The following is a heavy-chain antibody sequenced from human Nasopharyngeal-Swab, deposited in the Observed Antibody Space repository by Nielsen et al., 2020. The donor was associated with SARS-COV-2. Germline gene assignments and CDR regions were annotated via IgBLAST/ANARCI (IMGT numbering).Heavy chain of an antibody. CDR1: GFTFSSYD. J-gene: IGHJ4*02. CDR2: IGTAGDT. D-gene: IGHD3-9*01. V-gene: IGHV3-13*01. CDR3: ARGESYYDILTGYYTFDY. Sequence: GESLKISCAASGFTFSSYDMHWVRQATGKGLEWVSAIGTAGDTYYPGSVKGRFTISRENAKNYLYLKMNSLRAGDTAVYYCARGESYYDILTGYYTFDYWGQGTLVTVSS.